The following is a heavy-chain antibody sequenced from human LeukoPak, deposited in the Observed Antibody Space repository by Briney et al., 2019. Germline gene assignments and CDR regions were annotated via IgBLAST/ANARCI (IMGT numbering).Heavy chain of an antibody. V-gene: IGHV4-59*11. CDR3: ATLTGASDY. Sequence: PSETLSLTCTVSGGSISSHYWSWIRQPPGKGLEWIGYIYYSGSTNYNPSLKSRVTISVDTSKNQFSLKLSSVTAADTAVYYCATLTGASDYWGQGTLVTVSS. CDR2: IYYSGST. D-gene: IGHD1-20*01. J-gene: IGHJ4*02. CDR1: GGSISSHY.